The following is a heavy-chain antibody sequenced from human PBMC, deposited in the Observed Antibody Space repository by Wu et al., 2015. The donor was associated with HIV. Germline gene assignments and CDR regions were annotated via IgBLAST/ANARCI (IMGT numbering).Heavy chain of an antibody. D-gene: IGHD3-9*01. J-gene: IGHJ4*02. V-gene: IGHV1-2*02. CDR2: INPDSGDT. Sequence: QVQLVQSGAELKKTGASVKVSCKTSGYIFTGYYIHWVRQVPGQGLEWMGWINPDSGDTYYAQKFQGRVTLTRDTSVSTAYLELTRLRYDDTALYYCARDFDYSISGISPVGVDYWGQGTLVRVSS. CDR1: GYIFTGYY. CDR3: ARDFDYSISGISPVGVDY.